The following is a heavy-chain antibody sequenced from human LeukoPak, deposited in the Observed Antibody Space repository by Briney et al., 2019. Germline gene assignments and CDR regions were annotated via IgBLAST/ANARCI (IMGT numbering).Heavy chain of an antibody. D-gene: IGHD6-19*01. CDR1: GFTFSSYG. J-gene: IGHJ4*02. CDR3: VKDLGVAGDF. V-gene: IGHV3-30*18. CDR2: ITYDGSNK. Sequence: GRSLRLSCAASGFTFSSYGMHWVRQAPGKGLDGVAVITYDGSNKYYADSVKGRFTISRDNSKNTLYLQMNSLRAEDTAVYYCVKDLGVAGDFWGQGTLVTVSP.